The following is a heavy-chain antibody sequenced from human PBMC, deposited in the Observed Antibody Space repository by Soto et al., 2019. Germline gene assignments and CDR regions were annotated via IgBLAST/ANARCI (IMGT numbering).Heavy chain of an antibody. J-gene: IGHJ6*02. V-gene: IGHV4-39*01. CDR2: IYYSGST. CDR1: GGSISSSSYY. D-gene: IGHD6-6*01. Sequence: SETLSLTCTVSGGSISSSSYYWGWIRQPPGKGLEWIGSIYYSGSTYYNPSLKSRVTISVDTSKNQFSLKLSSVTAADTAVYYCARQADGSSSVYYYGMDVWGQGTTVT. CDR3: ARQADGSSSVYYYGMDV.